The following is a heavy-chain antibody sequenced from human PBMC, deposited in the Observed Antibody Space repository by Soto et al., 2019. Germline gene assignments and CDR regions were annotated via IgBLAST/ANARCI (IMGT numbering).Heavy chain of an antibody. Sequence: QVQLQESGPGLVKPSQTLSLMCTVSGAPISGGDYHWSWIRQPPGKGLEWIGYIFPSGATQYNASLGGRITMSVYTSKSHFSLKLTSVTAADTAVYFCARGSAAKRYFDLWGRGTLVTVSS. CDR2: IFPSGAT. D-gene: IGHD5-18*01. J-gene: IGHJ2*01. V-gene: IGHV4-30-4*01. CDR1: GAPISGGDYH. CDR3: ARGSAAKRYFDL.